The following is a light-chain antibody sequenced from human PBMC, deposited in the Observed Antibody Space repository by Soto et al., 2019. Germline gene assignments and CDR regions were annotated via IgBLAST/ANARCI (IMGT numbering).Light chain of an antibody. CDR1: TGAVTSGHF. Sequence: QAVVTQEPSLTVSPGGAVTLTCGSSTGAVTSGHFPYWFQQKPGQAPRTLIYDISKKHSWTPARFSGSLLGGKAALTLSGAQPEAEAEHYCLLSYRGVRHGVFGGGTNVTVL. CDR3: LLSYRGVRHGV. CDR2: DIS. J-gene: IGLJ3*02. V-gene: IGLV7-46*01.